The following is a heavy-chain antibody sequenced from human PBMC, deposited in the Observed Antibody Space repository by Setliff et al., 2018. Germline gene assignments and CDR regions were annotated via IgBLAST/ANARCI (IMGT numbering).Heavy chain of an antibody. V-gene: IGHV3-7*01. Sequence: PGGSLRLSCAASGFTFSSLWMSWVRQAPGKGLEWVANINQDGSGKFYVDSVKGRFTIFRDNAKNSLSLQMNNLRTEDTAVYYCFGAGTCSYWGQGTLVTVSS. CDR2: INQDGSGK. J-gene: IGHJ4*02. D-gene: IGHD3-10*01. CDR3: FGAGTCSY. CDR1: GFTFSSLW.